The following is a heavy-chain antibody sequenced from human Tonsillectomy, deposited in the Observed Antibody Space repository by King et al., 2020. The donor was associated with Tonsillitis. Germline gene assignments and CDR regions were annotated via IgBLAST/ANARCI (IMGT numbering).Heavy chain of an antibody. CDR3: ARGEVRCPSDY. V-gene: IGHV3-7*04. J-gene: IGHJ4*02. Sequence: QLVQSGGGLVQPGGSLRLSCAASGVTFSSYWMSWVRQAPGKGLEWVANIKQDGSENYYVDSVKGRFTISRDNAKNSLYLQMNSLRAEDTAVYYCARGEVRCPSDYWGQGTLVTVSS. CDR2: IKQDGSEN. D-gene: IGHD3-10*01. CDR1: GVTFSSYW.